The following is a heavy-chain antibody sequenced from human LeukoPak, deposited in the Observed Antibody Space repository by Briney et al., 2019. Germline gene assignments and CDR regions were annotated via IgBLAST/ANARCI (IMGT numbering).Heavy chain of an antibody. D-gene: IGHD5-18*01. CDR2: IYYSGST. J-gene: IGHJ4*02. CDR3: ARGGYSYGPLDY. Sequence: SETLSLTCTVSGGSISSGDYYWSWIRQPPGKGLEWIGYIYYSGSTYYNPPLKSRVTISVDTSKNQFSLKLSSVTAADTAVYYCARGGYSYGPLDYWGQGTLVTVSS. V-gene: IGHV4-30-4*01. CDR1: GGSISSGDYY.